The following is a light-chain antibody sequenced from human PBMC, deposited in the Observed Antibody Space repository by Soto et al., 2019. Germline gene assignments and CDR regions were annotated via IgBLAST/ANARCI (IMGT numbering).Light chain of an antibody. CDR1: SSDVGDYNY. J-gene: IGLJ2*01. Sequence: QSVPTQPPSASGSPGQSVTIPCTGTSSDVGDYNYVSWYQQHPGKVPKLMIYEVSNRPSGVSNRFSGSKSGNTASLTISGLQAEDEADYYCSSYTSSSTLVVFGGGTKLTVL. V-gene: IGLV2-14*01. CDR3: SSYTSSSTLVV. CDR2: EVS.